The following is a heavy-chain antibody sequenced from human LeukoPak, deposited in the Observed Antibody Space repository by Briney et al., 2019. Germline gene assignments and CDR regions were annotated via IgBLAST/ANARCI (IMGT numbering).Heavy chain of an antibody. CDR3: ARNLEGYGDFDY. CDR2: ISAYNGNT. J-gene: IGHJ4*02. Sequence: SSVKVSCKASGYTFTSYGISWVRQAPGQGLEWMGWISAYNGNTNYAQKLQGRVTMTTDTSTSTAYMELRSLRSDDTAVYYCARNLEGYGDFDYWGQGTLVTVSS. D-gene: IGHD4-17*01. V-gene: IGHV1-18*01. CDR1: GYTFTSYG.